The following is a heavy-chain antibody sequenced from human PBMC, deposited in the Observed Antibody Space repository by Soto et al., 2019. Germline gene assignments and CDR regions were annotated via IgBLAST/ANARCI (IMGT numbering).Heavy chain of an antibody. V-gene: IGHV3-15*01. Sequence: GALRLSCAASGFTFTNAWMSWVRQAPGKGLEWVGRIKSKTDGGTTDYAAPVKGRFTISRDDSKNTLYLQMNSLKTEDTAVYYCTTARGTYGAEYFQHWGQGTLVTVSS. CDR2: IKSKTDGGTT. CDR3: TTARGTYGAEYFQH. J-gene: IGHJ1*01. D-gene: IGHD4-17*01. CDR1: GFTFTNAW.